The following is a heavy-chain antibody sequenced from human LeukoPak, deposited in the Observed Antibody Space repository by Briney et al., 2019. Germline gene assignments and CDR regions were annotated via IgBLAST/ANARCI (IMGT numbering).Heavy chain of an antibody. J-gene: IGHJ4*02. Sequence: GGSLRLSCAASGFTFSTYVMNWFRQAPGKGLEWVSTISVGAEYIFYADSVKGRFTISRDDSNNALYLQMHSLRAEDTALYYCASGPPFLKYFEYWGQGTLVTVS. D-gene: IGHD3-3*01. CDR2: ISVGAEYI. CDR1: GFTFSTYV. CDR3: ASGPPFLKYFEY. V-gene: IGHV3-23*01.